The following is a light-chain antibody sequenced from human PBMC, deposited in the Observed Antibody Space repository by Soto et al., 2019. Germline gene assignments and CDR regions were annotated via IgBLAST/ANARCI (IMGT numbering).Light chain of an antibody. CDR1: QGISRW. CDR3: QQADSFPLT. CDR2: GAS. J-gene: IGKJ4*01. Sequence: DVQMTQSPSSVSASVGDRVTITCRASQGISRWLDWYQQKPGKAPKLLIYGASSVQSGVPSRFSRSGAGTDFTLPISGLQPEDFAGYYCQQADSFPLTFSGGTKGEMK. V-gene: IGKV1-12*01.